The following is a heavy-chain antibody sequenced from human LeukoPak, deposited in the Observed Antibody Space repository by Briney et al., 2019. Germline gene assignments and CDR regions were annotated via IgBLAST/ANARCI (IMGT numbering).Heavy chain of an antibody. D-gene: IGHD1-26*01. CDR3: ARHFGGSYYDDY. CDR1: GYSFTSHW. J-gene: IGHJ4*02. CDR2: IYPGTADI. V-gene: IGHV5-51*01. Sequence: GECLKTSCKGSGYSFTSHWIAWVRQMPGKGLEWMGVIYPGTADITYSPSFQGQVTISADKSVSTAYLHWSSLKASDTAMYYCARHFGGSYYDDYWGQGTLVTVSS.